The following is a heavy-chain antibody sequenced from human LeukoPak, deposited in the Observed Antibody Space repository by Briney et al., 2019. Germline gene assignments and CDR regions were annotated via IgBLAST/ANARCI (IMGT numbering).Heavy chain of an antibody. CDR3: ASRNYDFWSGYYSGMDV. CDR1: GGSFSGYY. V-gene: IGHV4-34*01. Sequence: SETLSLTCAVYGGSFSGYYWSWIRQPPGKGLEWIGEINHSGSTNYNPSLKSRVTISVDMSKNQFSLKLSSVTAADTAVYYCASRNYDFWSGYYSGMDVWGKGTTVTVSS. J-gene: IGHJ6*04. D-gene: IGHD3-3*01. CDR2: INHSGST.